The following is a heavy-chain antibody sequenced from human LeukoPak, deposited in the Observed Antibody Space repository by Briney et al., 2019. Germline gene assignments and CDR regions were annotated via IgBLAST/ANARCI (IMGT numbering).Heavy chain of an antibody. CDR1: GFTFGDYA. CDR3: TSGWDYYGMDV. Sequence: GGSLRLSCTASGFTFGDYATSWVRQAPGKGLEWVGFIRSKAYGGTTEYAASVKGRFTISRDDSKSIAYLQMNSLKTEDTAVYYCTSGWDYYGMDVWGKGTTVTVSS. CDR2: IRSKAYGGTT. J-gene: IGHJ6*04. D-gene: IGHD3-10*01. V-gene: IGHV3-49*04.